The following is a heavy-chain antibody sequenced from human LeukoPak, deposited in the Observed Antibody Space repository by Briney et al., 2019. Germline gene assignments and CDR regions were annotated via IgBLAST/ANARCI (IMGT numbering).Heavy chain of an antibody. D-gene: IGHD3-10*01. CDR3: ARTPDGADY. J-gene: IGHJ4*02. CDR1: GFTFNNYW. CDR2: IKPDGTEI. V-gene: IGHV3-7*01. Sequence: PGGSLRPSCAASGFTFNNYWMTWFRQAPGKGLEWVANIKPDGTEIYYVDSVRGRFIVSRDNAENSLYLQMNSLRVEDTAVYYCARTPDGADYWGQGTLVTVSS.